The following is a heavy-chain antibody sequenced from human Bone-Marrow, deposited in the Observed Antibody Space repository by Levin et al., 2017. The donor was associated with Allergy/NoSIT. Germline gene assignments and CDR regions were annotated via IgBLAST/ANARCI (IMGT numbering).Heavy chain of an antibody. Sequence: GESLKISCAASGFTFSSYGMHWVRQAPGKGLEWVAVIWYDGSNKYYADSVKGRFTISRDNSKNTLYLQMNSLRAEDTAVYYCARVARGQGSGWYGRVGDAFDIWGQGTRVTVSS. J-gene: IGHJ3*02. CDR1: GFTFSSYG. CDR2: IWYDGSNK. V-gene: IGHV3-33*01. D-gene: IGHD6-19*01. CDR3: ARVARGQGSGWYGRVGDAFDI.